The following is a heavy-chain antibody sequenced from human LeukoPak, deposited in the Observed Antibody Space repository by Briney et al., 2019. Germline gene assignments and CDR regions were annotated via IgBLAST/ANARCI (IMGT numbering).Heavy chain of an antibody. Sequence: GGSLRLSCAASGFTFRSYAMHWVRQAPGKGLEWVALISYDGSHKYYADSVKGRFTISRDNAKNSLYLQMNSLRAEDTAVYYCARDYGGSSPFDYWGQGTLVTVSS. V-gene: IGHV3-30*04. D-gene: IGHD4-23*01. CDR3: ARDYGGSSPFDY. CDR2: ISYDGSHK. J-gene: IGHJ4*02. CDR1: GFTFRSYA.